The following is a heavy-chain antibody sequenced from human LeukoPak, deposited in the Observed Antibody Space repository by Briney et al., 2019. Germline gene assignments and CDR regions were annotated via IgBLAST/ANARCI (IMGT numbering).Heavy chain of an antibody. V-gene: IGHV4-59*01. CDR3: ARCRDEFGDYGFDF. CDR2: IYSSGST. Sequence: SETLSLTCSVSGGSISSNFWSWIRQPPGKGLEWMGYIYSSGSTKYNPSLKSRATISVDTSKNQFSLKLSSVTAADTAVYYCARCRDEFGDYGFDFWGQGNLVTVSS. D-gene: IGHD4-17*01. CDR1: GGSISSNF. J-gene: IGHJ4*02.